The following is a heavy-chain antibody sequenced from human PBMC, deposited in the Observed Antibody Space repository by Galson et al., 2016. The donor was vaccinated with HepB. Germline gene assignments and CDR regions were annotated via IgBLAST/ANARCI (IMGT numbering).Heavy chain of an antibody. CDR2: IYPCDSDT. D-gene: IGHD6-19*01. V-gene: IGHV5-51*01. CDR3: ARRDSGWSLFDY. Sequence: QSGAEVKKPGESLKISCQGSGYIFTNHWIGWVRQMPGKGLEWMGIIYPCDSDTRYSPSFQGQVTISANKSTRTAYLQWSSLKASDTAMYYCARRDSGWSLFDYWGQGTLLTVSS. CDR1: GYIFTNHW. J-gene: IGHJ4*02.